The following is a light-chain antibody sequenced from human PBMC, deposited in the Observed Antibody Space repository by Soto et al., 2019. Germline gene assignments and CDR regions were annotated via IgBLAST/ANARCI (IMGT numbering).Light chain of an antibody. CDR3: QQYNSYLT. CDR2: KAS. J-gene: IGKJ1*01. CDR1: QSISSW. V-gene: IGKV1-5*03. Sequence: DIQMTQSPSTLSASVGDRVTITCRASQSISSWLAWNQQKPGKAPKLLIYKASSLESGVPSRFSGSGSGTEFTLTISSLQPDDFATYYCQQYNSYLTFCQGTKVEIK.